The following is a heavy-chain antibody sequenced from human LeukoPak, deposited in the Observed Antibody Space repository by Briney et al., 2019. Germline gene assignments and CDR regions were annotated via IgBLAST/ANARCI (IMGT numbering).Heavy chain of an antibody. Sequence: ASVKVSCKASGYTFTGYYMHWVRQAPGQGLEWMGWINPNSGGTNYAQKFQGRVTMTRDTSISTAYMGLSRLRSDDTAVYYCARELEYYYGSGSLGYWGQGTLVPVSS. J-gene: IGHJ4*02. CDR2: INPNSGGT. CDR1: GYTFTGYY. V-gene: IGHV1-2*02. CDR3: ARELEYYYGSGSLGY. D-gene: IGHD3-10*01.